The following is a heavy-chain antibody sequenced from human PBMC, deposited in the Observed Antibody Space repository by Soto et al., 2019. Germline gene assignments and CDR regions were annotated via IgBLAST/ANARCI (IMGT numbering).Heavy chain of an antibody. Sequence: PGESLNISCKGSGYSFTSYWISWVRQMPGKGLEWMGRIDPSDSYTNYSPSFQGHVTISADKSISTAYLQWSSLKASDTAMYYCARSYYYDSSGAHHGMDVWGQGTTVTVSS. CDR2: IDPSDSYT. CDR3: ARSYYYDSSGAHHGMDV. J-gene: IGHJ6*02. D-gene: IGHD3-22*01. CDR1: GYSFTSYW. V-gene: IGHV5-10-1*01.